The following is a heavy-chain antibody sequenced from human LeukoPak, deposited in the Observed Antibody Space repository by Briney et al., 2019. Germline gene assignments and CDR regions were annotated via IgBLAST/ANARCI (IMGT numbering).Heavy chain of an antibody. Sequence: GGSLRLSCAASGFTFDDYAMHWVRQAPGKGLEWVSGISWNSGSTYYADSVKGRFTISRDNSKNTLYLQMNSLRAEDTAVYYCAKQYSSGWSPLREYGMDVWGQGTTVTVSS. V-gene: IGHV3-23*01. CDR2: ISWNSGST. CDR3: AKQYSSGWSPLREYGMDV. D-gene: IGHD6-19*01. CDR1: GFTFDDYA. J-gene: IGHJ6*02.